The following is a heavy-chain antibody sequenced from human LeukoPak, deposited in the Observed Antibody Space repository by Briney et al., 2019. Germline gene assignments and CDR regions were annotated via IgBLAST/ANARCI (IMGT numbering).Heavy chain of an antibody. Sequence: PGGSLRLSCAASGFTFSSYSMNWVRQAPGKGLEWVSSISSSSSYIYYADSVKGRFAISRDNAKNSLYLQMNSLRAEDTAVYYCARDGVGATTGVSDHFDYWGQGTLVTVSS. J-gene: IGHJ4*02. CDR3: ARDGVGATTGVSDHFDY. CDR1: GFTFSSYS. CDR2: ISSSSSYI. V-gene: IGHV3-21*01. D-gene: IGHD1-26*01.